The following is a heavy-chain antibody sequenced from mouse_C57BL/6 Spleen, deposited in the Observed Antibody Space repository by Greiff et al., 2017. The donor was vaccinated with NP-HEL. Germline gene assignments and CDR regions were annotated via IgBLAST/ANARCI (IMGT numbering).Heavy chain of an antibody. CDR1: GFNIKDYY. CDR3: ARKEYYGSEEYYFDY. Sequence: EVQLQQSGAELVKPGASVKLSCTASGFNIKDYYMHWVKQRTEQGLEWIGRIDPEDGETKYAPKFQGKATITADTSSNTAYLQLSSLTSEDTAVYYCARKEYYGSEEYYFDYWGQGTTLTVSS. V-gene: IGHV14-2*01. CDR2: IDPEDGET. D-gene: IGHD1-1*01. J-gene: IGHJ2*01.